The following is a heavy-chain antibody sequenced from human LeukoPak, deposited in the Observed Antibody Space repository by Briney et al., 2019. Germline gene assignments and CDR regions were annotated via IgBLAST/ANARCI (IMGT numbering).Heavy chain of an antibody. D-gene: IGHD3-10*01. V-gene: IGHV4-31*03. CDR1: GGSISSGGFY. CDR2: IHNSGST. J-gene: IGHJ5*02. CDR3: ARVDGSGSKRWFDP. Sequence: SETLSLTCSVTGGSISSGGFYWSWIRQHPGQGLEWIGYIHNSGSTYYNPSLQSRAIISLDTSKSQFSLQPNSVTAAGTAVYYCARVDGSGSKRWFDPWGQGVPVTVSS.